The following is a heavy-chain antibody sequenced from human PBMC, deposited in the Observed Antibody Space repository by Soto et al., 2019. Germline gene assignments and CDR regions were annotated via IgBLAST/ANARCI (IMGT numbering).Heavy chain of an antibody. CDR3: ARALLSRTPIGRGYL. J-gene: IGHJ2*01. V-gene: IGHV4-61*01. CDR2: IYYSGST. Sequence: SETLSLTCTVSGGSVSSGNYYWSWIRQPPGKGLEWIGCIYYSGSTNYNPSLKSRVTISVDTSKNQFSLKLSSLTAADTAVYYCARALLSRTPIGRGYLWVR. CDR1: GGSVSSGNYY. D-gene: IGHD5-18*01.